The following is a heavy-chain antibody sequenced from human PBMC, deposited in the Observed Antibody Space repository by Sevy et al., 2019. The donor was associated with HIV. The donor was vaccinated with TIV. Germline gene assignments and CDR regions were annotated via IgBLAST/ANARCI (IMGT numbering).Heavy chain of an antibody. D-gene: IGHD5-12*01. CDR3: ARASDGYNMDYFDY. V-gene: IGHV4-4*07. J-gene: IGHJ4*02. CDR2: IYTSGST. Sequence: SETLSLTCTVSGGSISSYYWSWIRQPAGKGLEWIGRIYTSGSTNYNPSLKSRVTMSVDTSKNQFSLRLSSVTAADTAVYYCARASDGYNMDYFDYWGQGTLVTVSS. CDR1: GGSISSYY.